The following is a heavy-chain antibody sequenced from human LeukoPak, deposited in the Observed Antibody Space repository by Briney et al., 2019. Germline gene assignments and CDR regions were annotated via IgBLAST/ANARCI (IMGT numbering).Heavy chain of an antibody. V-gene: IGHV4-59*01. Sequence: SETLSLTCTVSGGSISSYYWSWIRQPPGKGLEWIGYIYYSGSTNYNPSLKSRVTISVDTSKNQFSLKLSSVTAADMAVYYCARDRIIGSSGYIGWFDPWGQGTLVTVSS. CDR2: IYYSGST. CDR1: GGSISSYY. CDR3: ARDRIIGSSGYIGWFDP. D-gene: IGHD3-22*01. J-gene: IGHJ5*02.